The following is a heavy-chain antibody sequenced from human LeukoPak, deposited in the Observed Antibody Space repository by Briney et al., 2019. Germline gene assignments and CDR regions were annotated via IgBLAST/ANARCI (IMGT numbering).Heavy chain of an antibody. V-gene: IGHV4-34*01. CDR2: SNHSGST. D-gene: IGHD5-24*01. Sequence: SETLCLTCAVYGVSFSGYYLSWIRQPPGKGLEWIGESNHSGSTNYNPSIKRRVTISVDPSKNQFSLKLISVTAADTAVYYCARRFRDGYHWYFDLWGRGTLVTVSS. CDR1: GVSFSGYY. J-gene: IGHJ2*01. CDR3: ARRFRDGYHWYFDL.